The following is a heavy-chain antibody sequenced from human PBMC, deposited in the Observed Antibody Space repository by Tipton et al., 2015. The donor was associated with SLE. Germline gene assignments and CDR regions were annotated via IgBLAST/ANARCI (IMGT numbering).Heavy chain of an antibody. V-gene: IGHV3-30*03. J-gene: IGHJ2*01. CDR2: ISYDGSNK. CDR3: ARVGDLPYWYFDL. CDR1: GFTFSSYG. D-gene: IGHD3-10*01. Sequence: SLRLSCAASGFTFSSYGMHWVRQAPGKGLEWVAVISYDGSNKYYADSVKGRFTISRDNSKNTLYLQMNSLRAEDTAVYYCARVGDLPYWYFDLWGRGTLVTVSS.